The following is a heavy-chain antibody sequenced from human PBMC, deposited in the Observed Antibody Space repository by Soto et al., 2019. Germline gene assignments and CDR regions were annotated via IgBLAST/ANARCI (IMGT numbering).Heavy chain of an antibody. V-gene: IGHV3-23*01. J-gene: IGHJ4*02. D-gene: IGHD3-3*02. CDR2: ITGNGRNS. CDR1: GFNFGSHG. Sequence: GGSLRLSCASSGFNFGSHGMSCVLLAPGKGLEWISSITGNGRNSYYADSVKGRFTISRDNSKNMVFLQMNDLGAEDTATYYCTKAYISLAVPDYWGQGTLVTVSS. CDR3: TKAYISLAVPDY.